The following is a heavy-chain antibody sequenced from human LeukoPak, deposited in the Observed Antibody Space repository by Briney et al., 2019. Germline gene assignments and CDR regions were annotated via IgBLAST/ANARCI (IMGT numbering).Heavy chain of an antibody. J-gene: IGHJ5*02. CDR3: ARARRFPNWFDP. CDR2: IYSGGNT. CDR1: GLTFSLYA. Sequence: QPGRSLRLSCASSGLTFSLYAMSWARPSPGEGLEWISVIYSGGNTYYADSVKGRFTISRDNSKNTLYLQMTRLRAEDPAVYYCARARRFPNWFDPWGQGTLVTVSS. D-gene: IGHD2-21*01. V-gene: IGHV3-66*01.